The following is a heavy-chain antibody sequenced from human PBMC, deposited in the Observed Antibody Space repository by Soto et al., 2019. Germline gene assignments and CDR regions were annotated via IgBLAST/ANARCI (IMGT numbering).Heavy chain of an antibody. J-gene: IGHJ4*02. V-gene: IGHV3-21*01. D-gene: IGHD3-22*01. Sequence: WGSLRLSCAASGFTFSSYSMNWVRQAPGKGLEWVSSISSSSSYIYYADSVKGRFTISRDNAKNSLYLQMNSLRAEDTAVYYCARELGYYDSSGYVGLDYWGQGTLVTVSS. CDR3: ARELGYYDSSGYVGLDY. CDR1: GFTFSSYS. CDR2: ISSSSSYI.